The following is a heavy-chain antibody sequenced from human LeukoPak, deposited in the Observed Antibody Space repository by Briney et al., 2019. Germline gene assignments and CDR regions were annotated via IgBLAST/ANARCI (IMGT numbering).Heavy chain of an antibody. V-gene: IGHV1-69*13. D-gene: IGHD5-24*01. Sequence: SVKVSCKASGGTFSSYAISWVRQAPGQGLEWMGGIIPIFGTANYAQKFQGRVTIAADESTSTAYMELSSLRSEDTAVYYCARESRDGYNYFDYWGQGTLVTVSS. CDR3: ARESRDGYNYFDY. CDR1: GGTFSSYA. CDR2: IIPIFGTA. J-gene: IGHJ4*02.